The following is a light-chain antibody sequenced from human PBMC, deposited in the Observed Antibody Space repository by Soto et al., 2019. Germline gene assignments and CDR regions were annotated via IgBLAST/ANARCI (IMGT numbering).Light chain of an antibody. CDR3: SSYSSSSTLLL. CDR2: DVS. V-gene: IGLV2-14*01. Sequence: QLVLTQPASVSGSPGQSITISCTGTSSDIGTYNYVSWYQHHPGKVPKLMIYDVSNRPSGVSNRFSGSKSGNTASLTISGLQAEDEADYYCSSYSSSSTLLLFGGGTKVTVL. J-gene: IGLJ2*01. CDR1: SSDIGTYNY.